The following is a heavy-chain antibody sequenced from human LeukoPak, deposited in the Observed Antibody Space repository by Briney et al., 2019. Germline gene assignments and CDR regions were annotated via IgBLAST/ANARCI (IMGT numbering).Heavy chain of an antibody. CDR3: ARALLYCSSTSCYTYSDYYYYGMDV. D-gene: IGHD2-2*02. V-gene: IGHV4-61*01. CDR2: IYYSGST. J-gene: IGHJ6*02. CDR1: GGSVSSGSYY. Sequence: PSETLSLTCTVSGGSVSSGSYYWSWIRQPPGKGLEWIGYIYYSGSTNYNPSLKSRVTISVDTSKNQFSLKLSSVTAADTAVYYCARALLYCSSTSCYTYSDYYYYGMDVWGQGTTVTVSS.